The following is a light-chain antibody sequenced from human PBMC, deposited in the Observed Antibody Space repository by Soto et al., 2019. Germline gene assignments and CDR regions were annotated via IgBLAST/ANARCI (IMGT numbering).Light chain of an antibody. CDR3: QQYNSYSRT. Sequence: DIQMTESPSTLSASVGERATITCRASQSISSWLAWYQQKPGKAPKLLIYDASSLESGVPSRFSGSGSGTEFTLTISILQPDDFATYYGQQYNSYSRTVGQGTKVDSK. CDR1: QSISSW. V-gene: IGKV1-5*01. J-gene: IGKJ1*01. CDR2: DAS.